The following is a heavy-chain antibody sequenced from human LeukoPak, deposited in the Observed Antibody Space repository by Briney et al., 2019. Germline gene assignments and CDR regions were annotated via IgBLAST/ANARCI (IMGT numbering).Heavy chain of an antibody. CDR2: IYPGDSDT. Sequence: GESLQISCKGSGYSFTSYWIGWVRQMPGKGLEWMGIIYPGDSDTRYSPSFQGQVTISADKSISTAYLQWSSLKASDTAMYYCARTRFLEWLFFDYWGQGTLVTVSS. D-gene: IGHD3-3*01. V-gene: IGHV5-51*01. J-gene: IGHJ4*02. CDR1: GYSFTSYW. CDR3: ARTRFLEWLFFDY.